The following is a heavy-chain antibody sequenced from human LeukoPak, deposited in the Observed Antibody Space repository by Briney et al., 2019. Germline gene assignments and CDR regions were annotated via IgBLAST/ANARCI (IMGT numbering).Heavy chain of an antibody. V-gene: IGHV1-18*01. CDR3: ARVRDIVVVPAAIRVFDY. D-gene: IGHD2-2*02. J-gene: IGHJ4*02. CDR1: GGTFSSYA. Sequence: GASVKVSCKASGGTFSSYAISWVRQAPGQGLEWMGWISAYNGNTNYAQKLQGRVTMTTDTSTSTAYMELRSLRSDDTAVYYCARVRDIVVVPAAIRVFDYWGQGTLVTVSS. CDR2: ISAYNGNT.